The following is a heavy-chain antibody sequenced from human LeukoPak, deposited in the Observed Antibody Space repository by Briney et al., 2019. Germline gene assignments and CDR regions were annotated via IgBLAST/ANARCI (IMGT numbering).Heavy chain of an antibody. Sequence: SETLSLTCTVSGGSISSYYWSWIRQPPGKGLEWIGYIYYSGSTNYNPSLKSRVTISVDTSKNQFSPKLSSVTAADTAVYYCARDQPVAGTPYYYYGMDVWGQGTTVTVSS. D-gene: IGHD6-19*01. J-gene: IGHJ6*02. CDR2: IYYSGST. CDR1: GGSISSYY. CDR3: ARDQPVAGTPYYYYGMDV. V-gene: IGHV4-59*01.